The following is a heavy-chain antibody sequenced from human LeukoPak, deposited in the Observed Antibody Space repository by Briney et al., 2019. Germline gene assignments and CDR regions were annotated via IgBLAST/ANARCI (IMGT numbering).Heavy chain of an antibody. J-gene: IGHJ5*02. V-gene: IGHV4-59*01. Sequence: SETLSLTCTVSGVSISSYYWSWIRQPPGKGLEWIGYIYYSGSTNYNPSLKSRVTISLDTSKNQFSLKLTSVTAAGTAVYYCAIHPTSMTRVTKGWFDPWGQGTLVTVSS. CDR3: AIHPTSMTRVTKGWFDP. D-gene: IGHD4-17*01. CDR1: GVSISSYY. CDR2: IYYSGST.